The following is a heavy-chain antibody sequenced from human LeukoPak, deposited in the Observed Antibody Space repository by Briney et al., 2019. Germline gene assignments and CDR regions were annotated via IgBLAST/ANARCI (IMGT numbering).Heavy chain of an antibody. CDR2: IYYSGST. V-gene: IGHV4-59*01. CDR3: ARDLLPTAGYFDY. Sequence: PSETLSLTCTVSGGSISSYYWSWIRQPPGKGLEWIGYIYYSGSTNYNPSLKSRVTISVDTSKNQFSLNLSSVTAADTAVYYCARDLLPTAGYFDYWGQGTLVTVSS. CDR1: GGSISSYY. J-gene: IGHJ4*02. D-gene: IGHD6-19*01.